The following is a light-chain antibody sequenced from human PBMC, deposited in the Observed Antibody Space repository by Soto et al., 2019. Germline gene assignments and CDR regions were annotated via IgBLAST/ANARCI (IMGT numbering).Light chain of an antibody. V-gene: IGLV1-44*01. CDR3: ATWDDSLNGRV. CDR1: SSNIGSNT. J-gene: IGLJ3*02. Sequence: QSVLTQPPSASGTPGQRVTISCSGRSSNIGSNTVNWYQQLPGTAPKLIMYSNNQRPSGVPDRFSGSKSATSASLAISGLQSEDEADYYCATWDDSLNGRVFGGGTKLTVL. CDR2: SNN.